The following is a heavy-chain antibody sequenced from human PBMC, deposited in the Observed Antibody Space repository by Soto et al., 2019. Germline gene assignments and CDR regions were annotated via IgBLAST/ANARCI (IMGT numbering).Heavy chain of an antibody. D-gene: IGHD1-1*01. CDR1: GGSISSSSYY. V-gene: IGHV4-39*01. Sequence: QLQLQESGPGLVKPSETLSLTCTVSGGSISSSSYYWGWVRQPPGKGLEWIGSIYYSGSTTYYNPSLKSRVTISVDTSETQFSLKLTSVTAADTAVYYCVSHRHNPIFDPWGQGTLVIVSS. J-gene: IGHJ5*02. CDR3: VSHRHNPIFDP. CDR2: IYYSGSTT.